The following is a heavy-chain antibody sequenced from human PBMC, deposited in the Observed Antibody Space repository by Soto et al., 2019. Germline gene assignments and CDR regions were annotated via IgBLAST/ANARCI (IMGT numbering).Heavy chain of an antibody. Sequence: EVQLVESGGGLVQPGGSRRLSCAASGFTFSSYSMNWVRQAPGKGLEWVSYISSSSSTIYYADSVKGRFTISRDNAKNSLYLQMNSLRDEDTAVYYCARGLYYYDSSGYWGYWGQGTLVTVSS. CDR2: ISSSSSTI. CDR3: ARGLYYYDSSGYWGY. D-gene: IGHD3-22*01. J-gene: IGHJ4*02. CDR1: GFTFSSYS. V-gene: IGHV3-48*02.